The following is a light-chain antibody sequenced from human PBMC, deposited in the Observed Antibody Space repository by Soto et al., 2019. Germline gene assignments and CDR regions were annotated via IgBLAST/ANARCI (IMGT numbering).Light chain of an antibody. Sequence: EIVLTQSPATLSLSPGERATLSCRASQSVSSYLAWYRQKPGQAPRLLIYDASNRATGIPARFSGSGSGTDFTLTISSLEPEDFAVYYCQQRGNWPYTFGQGTELEIK. J-gene: IGKJ2*01. CDR2: DAS. CDR1: QSVSSY. V-gene: IGKV3-11*01. CDR3: QQRGNWPYT.